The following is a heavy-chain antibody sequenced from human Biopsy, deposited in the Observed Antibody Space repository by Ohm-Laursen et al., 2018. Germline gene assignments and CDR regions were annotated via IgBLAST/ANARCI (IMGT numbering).Heavy chain of an antibody. J-gene: IGHJ6*02. CDR2: ITQSGST. CDR3: ARVPLPGIGAAYQGRFLYGMDV. D-gene: IGHD6-13*01. CDR1: GGSFNGYF. V-gene: IGHV4-34*01. Sequence: GTLSLTCAVYGGSFNGYFWSWIRQPPGKGLEWIGDITQSGSTNYSPSLKSRFTISVDTAKKKFSLSLRSVTAADTAVYYCARVPLPGIGAAYQGRFLYGMDVWGQGTTVSVSS.